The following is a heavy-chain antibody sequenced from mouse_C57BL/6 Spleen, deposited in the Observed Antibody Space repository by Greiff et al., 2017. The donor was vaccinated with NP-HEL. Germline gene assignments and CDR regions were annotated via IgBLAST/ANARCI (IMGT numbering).Heavy chain of an antibody. CDR1: GYAFSSSW. V-gene: IGHV1-82*01. CDR2: IYPGDGDT. D-gene: IGHD1-1*01. J-gene: IGHJ4*01. CDR3: AREEIYYYGSMDY. Sequence: VKLMESGPELVKPGASVKISCKASGYAFSSSWMNWVKQRPGKGLEWIGRIYPGDGDTNYNGKFKGKATLTADKSSSTAYMQLSSLTSEDSAVYFCAREEIYYYGSMDYWGQGTSVTVSS.